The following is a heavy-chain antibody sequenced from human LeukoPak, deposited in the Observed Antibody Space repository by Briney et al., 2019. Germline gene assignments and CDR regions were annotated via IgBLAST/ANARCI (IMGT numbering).Heavy chain of an antibody. CDR2: IYYSGST. V-gene: IGHV4-39*02. D-gene: IGHD2-2*01. Sequence: SETLSLTCTVSGGSISSSSYYWGWIRQPPGKGLEWIGGIYYSGSTYYNPSLKSRVTISVDTSKNQFSLKLSSVTAADTAVYYCAREGGDIVVVPAANWFDPWGQGTLVTVSS. J-gene: IGHJ5*02. CDR1: GGSISSSSYY. CDR3: AREGGDIVVVPAANWFDP.